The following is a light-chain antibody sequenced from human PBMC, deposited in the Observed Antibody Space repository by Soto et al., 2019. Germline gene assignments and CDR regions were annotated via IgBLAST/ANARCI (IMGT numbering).Light chain of an antibody. CDR3: QQYNTSPLT. CDR1: QSFSTW. J-gene: IGKJ4*01. CDR2: KAS. V-gene: IGKV1-5*03. Sequence: DIQMTQSPSTLSASGGDRVTITCRASQSFSTWLAWYQQKPGKAPRLLIYKASYLEGGVPSRFSGSGSGTEFTINISSLQPDDFATYFCQQYNTSPLTLGGGTTVEIK.